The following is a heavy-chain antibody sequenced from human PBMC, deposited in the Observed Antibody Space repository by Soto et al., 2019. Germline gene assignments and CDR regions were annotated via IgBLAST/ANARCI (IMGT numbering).Heavy chain of an antibody. Sequence: VQLRQSGPGLVKPSGTLSLTCAVSGGSISSSNWWTWVRQAPGKGLEWIGEIYHSGNTYYNPSLKGRVSITVVKSTNHFSLKLNTVTAADAAVYYCATLPPRVVSSLLPIPTWGQGTLVTVSS. CDR2: IYHSGNT. CDR3: ATLPPRVVSSLLPIPT. CDR1: GGSISSSNW. D-gene: IGHD1-26*01. J-gene: IGHJ5*02. V-gene: IGHV4-4*02.